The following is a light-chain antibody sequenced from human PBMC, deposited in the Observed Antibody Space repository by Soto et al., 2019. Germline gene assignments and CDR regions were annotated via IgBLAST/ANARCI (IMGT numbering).Light chain of an antibody. J-gene: IGKJ1*01. CDR3: QQYGISPQT. Sequence: IGLTQSPGTLSLSPGERATLSCRASQSVSSSYLAWYQQKPGQAPRLLIYGASSRATGIPDRFSGSGSGTDFTLTISRLEPEDFAVYYCQQYGISPQTFGQGTNVDIK. V-gene: IGKV3-20*01. CDR2: GAS. CDR1: QSVSSSY.